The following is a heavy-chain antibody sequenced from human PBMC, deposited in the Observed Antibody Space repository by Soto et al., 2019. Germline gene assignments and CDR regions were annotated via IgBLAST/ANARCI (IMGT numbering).Heavy chain of an antibody. V-gene: IGHV1-46*01. CDR2: INPSGGST. J-gene: IGHJ4*02. Sequence: AASVKVSCKASGYTFTSYYMHWVRQAPGQGLEWMGIINPSGGSTSYAQKFQGRVTMTRDTSTSTVYMELSSLRSEDTAVYYCAREEEQYNTLRSFDYWGQGTLVTVSS. CDR1: GYTFTSYY. D-gene: IGHD1-1*01. CDR3: AREEEQYNTLRSFDY.